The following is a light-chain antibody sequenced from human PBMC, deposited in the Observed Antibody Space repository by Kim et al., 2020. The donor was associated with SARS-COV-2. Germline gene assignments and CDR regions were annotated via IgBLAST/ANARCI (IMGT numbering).Light chain of an antibody. CDR1: KLGDKY. V-gene: IGLV3-1*01. J-gene: IGLJ2*01. Sequence: VTPGQTACITCSGDKLGDKYACWYQQKPGQSPVLVIYQDSKRPSGIPERFSGSNSGNTATLTISGTQAMDEADYYCQAWDSSTVVFGGGTQLTVL. CDR2: QDS. CDR3: QAWDSSTVV.